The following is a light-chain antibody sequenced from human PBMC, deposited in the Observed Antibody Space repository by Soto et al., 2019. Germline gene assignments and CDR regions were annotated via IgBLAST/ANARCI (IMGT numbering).Light chain of an antibody. CDR3: AAWDDSLSGPI. J-gene: IGLJ2*01. Sequence: QSVLTQPPSASGTPGQRVTISCYGSSSNIGSHYVYWYQQLPGTAPKLLIYRNNQRPSGVPDRFSGSKSGTSASLAISGLRSEDEADYYCAAWDDSLSGPIFGGGTKVTVL. CDR1: SSNIGSHY. V-gene: IGLV1-47*01. CDR2: RNN.